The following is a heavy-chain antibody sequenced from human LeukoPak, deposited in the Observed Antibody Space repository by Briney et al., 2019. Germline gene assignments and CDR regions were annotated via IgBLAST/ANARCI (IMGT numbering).Heavy chain of an antibody. D-gene: IGHD3-3*01. Sequence: SETLSLTCTVSDTSINTYYWGWIRQPPGKGLEWIGSIYYSGSTYYNPSLKSRVTISVDTSKNQFSLKLSSVTAADTAVYYCARYSITNADYWGQGTLVTVSS. CDR2: IYYSGST. CDR3: ARYSITNADY. CDR1: DTSINTYY. J-gene: IGHJ4*02. V-gene: IGHV4-38-2*02.